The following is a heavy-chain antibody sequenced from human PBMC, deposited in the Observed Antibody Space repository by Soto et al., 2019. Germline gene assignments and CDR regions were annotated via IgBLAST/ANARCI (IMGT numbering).Heavy chain of an antibody. CDR2: ISYDGSNK. CDR1: GFTFSSYG. J-gene: IGHJ5*02. CDR3: VKDSRAAADPPGGFDP. V-gene: IGHV3-30*18. D-gene: IGHD6-13*01. Sequence: EGSLRLSCAASGFTFSSYGMHWVRQAPGKGLEWVAVISYDGSNKYYADSVKGRFTISRDNSKNTLYLQMNSLRAEDTAVYYCVKDSRAAADPPGGFDPWGQGTLVTVSS.